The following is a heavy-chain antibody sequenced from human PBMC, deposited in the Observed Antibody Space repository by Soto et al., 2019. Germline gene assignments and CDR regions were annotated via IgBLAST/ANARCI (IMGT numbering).Heavy chain of an antibody. J-gene: IGHJ4*02. Sequence: QVQVVQSGAEVKKPGASVKVSCKTSGYIFTGYYIHWVRQAPGQGLEWVGWINPNSGGTDSAQKFQGTVTMTRDTSISTAYMELTRLTYDDTAVYYCARANSGDDDEFDYWGQGTLITVSS. CDR2: INPNSGGT. CDR3: ARANSGDDDEFDY. D-gene: IGHD5-12*01. CDR1: GYIFTGYY. V-gene: IGHV1-2*02.